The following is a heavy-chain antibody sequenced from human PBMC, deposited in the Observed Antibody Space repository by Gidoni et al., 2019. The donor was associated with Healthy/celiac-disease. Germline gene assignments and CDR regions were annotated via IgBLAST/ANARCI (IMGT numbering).Heavy chain of an antibody. CDR3: AREAYYYDSSGYPFDY. D-gene: IGHD3-22*01. CDR2: ISAYNGNT. J-gene: IGHJ4*02. Sequence: QVQLVQSGAEVKKPGASVKVSCKASGYTFTSYGISWVRQAPGQGLEWLGWISAYNGNTNYAQKLQGRVTMTTDTSTSTAYMELRSLRSDDTAVYYCAREAYYYDSSGYPFDYWGQGTLVTVSS. CDR1: GYTFTSYG. V-gene: IGHV1-18*04.